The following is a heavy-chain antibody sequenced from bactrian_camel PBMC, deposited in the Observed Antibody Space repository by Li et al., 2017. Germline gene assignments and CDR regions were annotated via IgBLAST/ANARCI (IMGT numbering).Heavy chain of an antibody. V-gene: IGHV3S60*01. Sequence: HVQLVESGGGSVQAGGSLRLSCAASGYSSGINCMGWFRQVPGKEREGVASLYIGGGYTDGNNTYYGDSVKGRFTISQDSAKNTVSLRLNSLKLEDTAMYYCAAGSDYYSCRFLLSTLSTYTYWGQGTQVTVS. CDR2: LYIGGGYTDGNNT. CDR1: GYSSGINC. CDR3: AAGSDYYSCRFLLSTLSTYTY. J-gene: IGHJ4*01. D-gene: IGHD3*01.